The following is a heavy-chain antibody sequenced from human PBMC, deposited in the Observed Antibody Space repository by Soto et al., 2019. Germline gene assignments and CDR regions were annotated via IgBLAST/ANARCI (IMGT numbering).Heavy chain of an antibody. CDR3: ARSGGRLGKGEVAFDI. D-gene: IGHD7-27*01. Sequence: GGSLRLSCAASGFTFSSYSMNWVRQAPGKGLEWVSYISSSSSTIYYADSVKGRFTISRDNAKNSLYLQMNSLRAEDTAVYYCARSGGRLGKGEVAFDIWGQGTMVTVSS. J-gene: IGHJ3*02. CDR2: ISSSSSTI. V-gene: IGHV3-48*04. CDR1: GFTFSSYS.